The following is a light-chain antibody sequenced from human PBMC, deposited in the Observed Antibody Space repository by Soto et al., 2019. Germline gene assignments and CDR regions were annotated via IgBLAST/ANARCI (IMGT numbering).Light chain of an antibody. CDR3: HQYDTSPWT. J-gene: IGKJ1*01. Sequence: EIVLTQSPGTLSLSPGERATLSCRASQSVSSNFLAWYQQKPGQAPSLLIYGASSRAVGIPDRFSGSGSGTDFTLTISRLEPEDFAVYYCHQYDTSPWTFGQGTKVEIK. CDR2: GAS. V-gene: IGKV3-20*01. CDR1: QSVSSNF.